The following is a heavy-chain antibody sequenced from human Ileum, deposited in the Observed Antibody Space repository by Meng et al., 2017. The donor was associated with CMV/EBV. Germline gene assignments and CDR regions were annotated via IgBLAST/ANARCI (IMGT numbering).Heavy chain of an antibody. D-gene: IGHD3-16*01. CDR1: GDPFTNSG. J-gene: IGHJ4*02. CDR3: EFRLEGLSQ. Sequence: QVELGKSETEVKKPGASVKVSCKTSGDPFTNSGITWVRQAPGQGLEWMGWINTYNGITDYAQKFQGRVTITADESTGTVFLDLGGLTSDDTAVYYCEFRLEGLSQWGQGTLVTVSS. CDR2: INTYNGIT. V-gene: IGHV1-18*01.